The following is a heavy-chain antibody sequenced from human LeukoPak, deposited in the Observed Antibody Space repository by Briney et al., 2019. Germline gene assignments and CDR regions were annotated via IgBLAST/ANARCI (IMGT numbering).Heavy chain of an antibody. D-gene: IGHD6-19*01. V-gene: IGHV4-59*01. CDR3: AREFRYSSGWYDY. J-gene: IGHJ4*02. CDR2: IYYSGST. CDR1: GGSISSYY. Sequence: PSETLSLTCTVSGGSISSYYWSWIRQPPGKGLEWIGYIYYSGSTNYNPSLKSRVTISVDTSKNQFSLKLSSVTAADTAVYYCAREFRYSSGWYDYWGQGTLVTVSS.